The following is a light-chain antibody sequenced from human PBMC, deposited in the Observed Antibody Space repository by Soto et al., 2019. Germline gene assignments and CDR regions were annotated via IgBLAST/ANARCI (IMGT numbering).Light chain of an antibody. CDR1: QSITNN. Sequence: DIQMTQSPSSLSASVGDRVTITCRASQSITNNLIWYQQKPGKAPKLLIYAASSLQSGVPSRFSGSGSGTDFTLTISSLQPEDFATYYCQQNNSVPRTFGQGTKVEIK. CDR2: AAS. J-gene: IGKJ2*01. V-gene: IGKV1-39*01. CDR3: QQNNSVPRT.